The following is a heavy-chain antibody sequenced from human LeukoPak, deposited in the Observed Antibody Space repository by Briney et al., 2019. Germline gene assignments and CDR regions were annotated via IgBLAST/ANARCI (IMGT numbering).Heavy chain of an antibody. CDR3: ARDGYDFWSGRSLYYYYYMDV. V-gene: IGHV3-48*03. Sequence: GGSLRLSCAASGFSFSVYEIHWVRQAPGKGLEWISDISSSGTTTYYADSVKGRFTISRGNAKNSLYLQMNSLRAEDTALYYCARDGYDFWSGRSLYYYYYMDVWGKGTTVTVSS. CDR1: GFSFSVYE. CDR2: ISSSGTTT. D-gene: IGHD3-3*01. J-gene: IGHJ6*03.